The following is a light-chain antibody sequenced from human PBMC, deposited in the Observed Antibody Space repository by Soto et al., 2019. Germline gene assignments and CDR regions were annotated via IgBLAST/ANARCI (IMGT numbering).Light chain of an antibody. CDR3: QQSHKFPLT. CDR1: QGVLTW. Sequence: DVQMTQSPSSVSASVGDSVTITCRASQGVLTWLAWYQQKPGKAPKLLIYTASSLQSGVPSRFSGSGSGTDFTLTINSLQPEDFATYYCQQSHKFPLTFGGGTKVELK. CDR2: TAS. V-gene: IGKV1D-12*01. J-gene: IGKJ4*01.